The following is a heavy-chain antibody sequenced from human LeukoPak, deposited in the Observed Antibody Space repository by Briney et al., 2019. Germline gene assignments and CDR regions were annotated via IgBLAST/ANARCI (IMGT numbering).Heavy chain of an antibody. V-gene: IGHV4-59*01. D-gene: IGHD5-18*01. CDR3: ARGYSYDWYYFDY. CDR1: GDPMSRYY. CDR2: IHYSGST. J-gene: IGHJ4*02. Sequence: SETLSLTCTVSGDPMSRYYWSWIRQPPGKGLEWIGYIHYSGSTNYNPSLKSRVSVSLDTSKNQFSLKLSSVTAADTAMYYCARGYSYDWYYFDYWGQGTLVTVSS.